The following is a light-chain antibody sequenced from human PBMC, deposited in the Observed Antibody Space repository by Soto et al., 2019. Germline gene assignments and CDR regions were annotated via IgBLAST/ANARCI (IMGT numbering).Light chain of an antibody. CDR3: QQYGSSQT. J-gene: IGKJ2*01. CDR1: QSVSSSY. CDR2: GAS. V-gene: IGKV3-20*01. Sequence: EIVLTQSPGTLSLSPGERATLSCRASQSVSSSYLAWYQQKPGQATRLLIYGASSRATGIPDRFSGSGSGTDFTLTISRLEPEDFAVYYCQQYGSSQTFGQGTKLEIK.